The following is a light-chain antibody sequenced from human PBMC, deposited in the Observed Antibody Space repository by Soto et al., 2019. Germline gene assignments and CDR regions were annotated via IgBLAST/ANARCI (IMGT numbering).Light chain of an antibody. CDR3: QVWDSSSNHVV. CDR1: NIGSQS. V-gene: IGLV3-21*04. Sequence: SYELTQPPSVAVAPGQTARITCGGNNIGSQSVHWYQQRPGQAPVLVIFYDRERPSGIPERFSASNPGNTATLTISRVEAGDEADYYCQVWDSSSNHVVFGGGTKLTVL. J-gene: IGLJ3*02. CDR2: YDR.